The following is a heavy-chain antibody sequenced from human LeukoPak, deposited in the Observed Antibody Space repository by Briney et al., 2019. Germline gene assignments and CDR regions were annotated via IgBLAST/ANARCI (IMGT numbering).Heavy chain of an antibody. J-gene: IGHJ5*02. V-gene: IGHV4-59*08. D-gene: IGHD1-26*01. CDR3: ARGGSYYSIGWFDP. CDR2: IYYSGST. CDR1: GGSISSYY. Sequence: SETLSLTCTVSGGSISSYYWSWIRQPPGKGLEWIGYIYYSGSTNYNPSLKGRVTISVDTSKNQFSLKLSSVTAADTAVYYCARGGSYYSIGWFDPWGHGTLVTVSS.